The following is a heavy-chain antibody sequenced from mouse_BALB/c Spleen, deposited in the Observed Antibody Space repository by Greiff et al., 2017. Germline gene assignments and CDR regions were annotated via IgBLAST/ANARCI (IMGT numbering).Heavy chain of an antibody. CDR1: GYAFSSSW. J-gene: IGHJ3*01. V-gene: IGHV1-82*01. CDR2: IYPGDGDT. CDR3: ARIGGITTGTGGAWFAY. Sequence: QVQLKQSGPELVKPGASVKISCKASGYAFSSSWMNWVKQRPGQGLEWIGRIYPGDGDTNYNGKFKGKATLTADKSSSTAYMQLSSLTSVDSAVYFCARIGGITTGTGGAWFAYWGQGTLVTVSA. D-gene: IGHD2-4*01.